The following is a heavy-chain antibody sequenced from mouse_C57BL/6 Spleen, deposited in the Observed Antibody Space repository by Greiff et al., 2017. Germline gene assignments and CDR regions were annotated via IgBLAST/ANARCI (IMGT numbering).Heavy chain of an antibody. J-gene: IGHJ2*01. V-gene: IGHV1-82*01. CDR3: ARRGTTEDY. D-gene: IGHD1-1*01. CDR2: IYPGDGDT. CDR1: GYAFSSSW. Sequence: QVQLQQSGPELVKPGASVKISCKASGYAFSSSWMNWVKQRPGKGLEWIGRIYPGDGDTNYNGKFKGKATLTADKSSSTAYMQLSSLTSEDSAVYFCARRGTTEDYWGQGTTLTVSS.